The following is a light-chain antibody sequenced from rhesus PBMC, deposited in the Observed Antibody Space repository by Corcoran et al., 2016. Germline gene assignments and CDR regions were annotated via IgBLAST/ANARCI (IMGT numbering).Light chain of an antibody. CDR2: YAS. J-gene: IGKJ1*01. V-gene: IGKV1S3*01. CDR3: QQHDSYART. CDR1: QGISNY. Sequence: IQMTQSPSSLSASVGDTVTITCRASQGISNYLAWYQQKPGKAPKPLVSYASSLERGVPSRFSGSGSSTDFTKTIGSLHPEDIATYYCQQHDSYARTFGQVTKVEIK.